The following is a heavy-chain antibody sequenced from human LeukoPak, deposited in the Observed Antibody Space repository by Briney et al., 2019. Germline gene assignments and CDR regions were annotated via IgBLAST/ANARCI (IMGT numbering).Heavy chain of an antibody. CDR2: IWYVGTNK. CDR1: GFSFSSYG. CDR3: ARDRGYYFDD. J-gene: IGHJ4*02. Sequence: GRSLRLSCAASGFSFSSYGMHWVRQAPGKGLEWVAVIWYVGTNKYYADSVKGRFTISKDNSKNTLYLQMNSLRAEDTAVYYCARDRGYYFDDWGQGTLVTVSS. D-gene: IGHD3-10*01. V-gene: IGHV3-33*01.